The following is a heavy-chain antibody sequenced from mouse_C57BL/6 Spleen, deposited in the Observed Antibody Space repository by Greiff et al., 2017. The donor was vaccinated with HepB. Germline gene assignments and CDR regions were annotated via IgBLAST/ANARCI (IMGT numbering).Heavy chain of an antibody. CDR3: ARVHYYGSSCCAMDY. CDR2: INPNNGGT. CDR1: GYTFTDYY. D-gene: IGHD1-1*01. J-gene: IGHJ4*01. Sequence: VQLQQSGPELVKPGASVKISCKASGYTFTDYYMNWVKQSHGKSLEWIGDINPNNGGTSYNQKFKGKATLTVDKSSSTAYMELRSLTSEDSAVYYCARVHYYGSSCCAMDYWGQGTSVTVSS. V-gene: IGHV1-26*01.